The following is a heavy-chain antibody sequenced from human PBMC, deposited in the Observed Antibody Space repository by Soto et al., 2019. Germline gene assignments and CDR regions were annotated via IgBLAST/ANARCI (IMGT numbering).Heavy chain of an antibody. D-gene: IGHD6-19*01. Sequence: EVQLVESGGGLVQPRGSLRLSCAASGFSFSTYWMNWVRQAPGKGLEWVAIIKKDGSEKLNVDSVKGRFTISRDNARNSLYLEMNSLRAEDTAVYYCVAGSGWLPDFWGQGTLVTVSS. V-gene: IGHV3-7*01. J-gene: IGHJ4*02. CDR1: GFSFSTYW. CDR3: VAGSGWLPDF. CDR2: IKKDGSEK.